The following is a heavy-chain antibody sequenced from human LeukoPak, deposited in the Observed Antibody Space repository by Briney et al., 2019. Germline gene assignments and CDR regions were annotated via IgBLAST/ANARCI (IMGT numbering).Heavy chain of an antibody. V-gene: IGHV4-39*07. CDR1: GGSISSSYYY. D-gene: IGHD3-3*01. CDR2: IYYSGST. CDR3: ARIREVYRRSGESDY. J-gene: IGHJ4*02. Sequence: PSETLSLTCTVSGGSISSSYYYWGWIRQPPGKGLEWIGSIYYSGSTYYNPSLKSRVTISVDTSKNQFSLKLSSVTAADTAVYYCARIREVYRRSGESDYWGRGTLVTVSS.